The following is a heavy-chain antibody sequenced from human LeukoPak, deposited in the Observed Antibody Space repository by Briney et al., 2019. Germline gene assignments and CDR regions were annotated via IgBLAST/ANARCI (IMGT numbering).Heavy chain of an antibody. J-gene: IGHJ3*02. D-gene: IGHD3-22*01. Sequence: SVKVSCKASGGTFSSYAISWVRQAPGQGLEWMGRIIPIFGTANYAQKFQGRVTITTDESTSTAYMELSSLRSENTAVYYCARDRAHYYDSSGLDAFDIWGQGTMVTVSS. CDR3: ARDRAHYYDSSGLDAFDI. CDR1: GGTFSSYA. CDR2: IIPIFGTA. V-gene: IGHV1-69*05.